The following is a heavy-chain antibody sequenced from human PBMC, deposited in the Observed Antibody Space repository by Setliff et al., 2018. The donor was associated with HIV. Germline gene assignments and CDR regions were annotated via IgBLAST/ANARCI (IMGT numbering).Heavy chain of an antibody. CDR2: ITHSGST. CDR1: GGSFSGYY. D-gene: IGHD6-19*01. CDR3: AKGVAGLQYYYYMDV. V-gene: IGHV4-34*01. J-gene: IGHJ6*03. Sequence: TSETLSLTCAVYGGSFSGYYWTWIRQPPGKGLEWIGEITHSGSTNYNPSLETRVTISVDTSKNQFSLKLSSVTAADTAVYYCAKGVAGLQYYYYMDVWGKGTTVTVSS.